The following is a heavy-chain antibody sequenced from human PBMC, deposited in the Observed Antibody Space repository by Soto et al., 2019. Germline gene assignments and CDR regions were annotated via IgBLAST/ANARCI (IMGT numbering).Heavy chain of an antibody. Sequence: QVQLVESGGGVVQPGRSLRLSCAASGFTFSSYGMHWVRQAPGKGLERVAVIWYDGSNKYYADSVKGRFTISRDNSKNTLYLQMNSLRAEDTAVYYCARGGGIVVVPAPMSDGMDVWGQGTTVTVSS. J-gene: IGHJ6*02. V-gene: IGHV3-33*01. CDR3: ARGGGIVVVPAPMSDGMDV. CDR1: GFTFSSYG. CDR2: IWYDGSNK. D-gene: IGHD2-2*01.